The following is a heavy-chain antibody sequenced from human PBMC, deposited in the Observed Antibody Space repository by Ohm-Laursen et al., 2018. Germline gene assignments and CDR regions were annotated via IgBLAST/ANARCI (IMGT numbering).Heavy chain of an antibody. Sequence: SETLSLAWAVSGYSISSGYFWGWIRQPPGKGLERIGTIYHSGSTYYNPSLKSRVTITVDTSKNQFSLKLSSVTAADTALYYCARGLWWFDPWGQGTLVTVSS. CDR3: ARGLWWFDP. V-gene: IGHV4-38-2*01. J-gene: IGHJ5*02. CDR2: IYHSGST. CDR1: GYSISSGYF.